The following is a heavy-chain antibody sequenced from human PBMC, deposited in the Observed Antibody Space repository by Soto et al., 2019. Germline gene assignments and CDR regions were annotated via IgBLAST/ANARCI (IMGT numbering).Heavy chain of an antibody. V-gene: IGHV1-3*01. D-gene: IGHD3-3*01. Sequence: ASVKVSCKASGYTFTSYAMHWVRQAPGQRLGWMGWINAGNGNTKYSQKFQGRVTITRDTSASTAYMELSSLRSEDTAVYYCARLYYDFWSGLPFDYWGQGTLVTVSS. CDR3: ARLYYDFWSGLPFDY. CDR1: GYTFTSYA. J-gene: IGHJ4*02. CDR2: INAGNGNT.